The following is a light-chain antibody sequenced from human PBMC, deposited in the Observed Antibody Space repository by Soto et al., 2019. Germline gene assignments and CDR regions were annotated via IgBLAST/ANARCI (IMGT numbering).Light chain of an antibody. CDR2: RAS. CDR1: QSIANW. Sequence: DIQMTQSPSTLSASVGDRVSITCRASQSIANWLAWYQQKPGKAPKLLIYRASSLEGGVPSRFSGSGSVTEFTLTISSLQPDDFATYYCLHYANYPLSFGGGTKVEIK. CDR3: LHYANYPLS. J-gene: IGKJ4*01. V-gene: IGKV1-5*03.